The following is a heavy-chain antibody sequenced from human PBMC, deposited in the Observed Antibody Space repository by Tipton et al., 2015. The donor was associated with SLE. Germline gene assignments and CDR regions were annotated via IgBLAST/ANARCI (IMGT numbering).Heavy chain of an antibody. CDR1: GVSISSGSYY. V-gene: IGHV4-61*02. J-gene: IGHJ4*02. D-gene: IGHD5-12*01. CDR3: ARANGYDYLDN. Sequence: GLVKPSQSLSLTCSVSGVSISSGSYYWSWIRQSAGKGLEWIGRIYTRGSMNYNLSLKSRVTISVDRSKNQFSLNLSSVTAADTAVYYCARANGYDYLDNWGQGLLVTVSS. CDR2: IYTRGSM.